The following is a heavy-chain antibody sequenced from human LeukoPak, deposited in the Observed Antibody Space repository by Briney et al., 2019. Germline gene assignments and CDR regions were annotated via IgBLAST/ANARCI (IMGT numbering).Heavy chain of an antibody. V-gene: IGHV1-18*01. CDR2: ISAYNGNT. Sequence: ASVKVSCKASGYTFTSYGISWVRQAPGQGLEWMGWISAYNGNTNYAQKLQGRVTMTTDTSTSTAYMELRSLRSDDTAVYYCARRRITMVRGVINDAFDIWGQGTMVTVSS. D-gene: IGHD3-10*01. J-gene: IGHJ3*02. CDR1: GYTFTSYG. CDR3: ARRRITMVRGVINDAFDI.